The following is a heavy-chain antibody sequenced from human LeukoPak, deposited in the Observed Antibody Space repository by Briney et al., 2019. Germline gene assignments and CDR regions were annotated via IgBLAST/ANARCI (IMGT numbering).Heavy chain of an antibody. CDR3: ARNGGAGDDSFDI. J-gene: IGHJ3*02. CDR1: GGSISSSSYY. CDR2: IYYSGST. D-gene: IGHD2-8*01. Sequence: SETLSLTCTVSGGSISSSSYYWGWIRQPPGKGLEWIGSIYYSGSTNYNPSLKSRVTISLDTSKNQFSLKLSSVTAADTAVYYCARNGGAGDDSFDIWGQGTVVTVSS. V-gene: IGHV4-39*07.